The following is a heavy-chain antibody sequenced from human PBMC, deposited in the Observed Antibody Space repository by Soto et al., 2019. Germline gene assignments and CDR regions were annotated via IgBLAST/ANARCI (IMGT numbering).Heavy chain of an antibody. D-gene: IGHD4-4*01. J-gene: IGHJ4*02. CDR2: ISYGGINN. V-gene: IGHV3-30*19. Sequence: GGSLRLCWAAAGVTFSSYGRHWVRQAPGKGLEWVAVISYGGINNYYADSVKGRFTISRDDSKNTVYLQMNGLRPEDTAVYFCARTTVVSGTPDFDYWGQGTLVTVXS. CDR1: GVTFSSYG. CDR3: ARTTVVSGTPDFDY.